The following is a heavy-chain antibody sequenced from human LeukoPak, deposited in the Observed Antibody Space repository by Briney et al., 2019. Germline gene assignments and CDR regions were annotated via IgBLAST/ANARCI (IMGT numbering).Heavy chain of an antibody. CDR2: ISGNGHQT. CDR1: GFAFRRFA. J-gene: IGHJ4*02. CDR3: AKDANYYDSSGFFIAFDY. Sequence: GGSLRLSCSASGFAFRRFAMTWVRHLPGKGLDWVSTISGNGHQTYYGDSVKGRFSVSRDNSKNILYLQMDSLRADDSALYYCAKDANYYDSSGFFIAFDYWGQGTLVTVSS. D-gene: IGHD3-22*01. V-gene: IGHV3-23*01.